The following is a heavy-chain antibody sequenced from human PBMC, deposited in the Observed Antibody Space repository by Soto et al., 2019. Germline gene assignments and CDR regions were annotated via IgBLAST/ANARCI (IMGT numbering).Heavy chain of an antibody. J-gene: IGHJ4*01. D-gene: IGHD3-3*01. Sequence: QVLLVESGGGVVQPGRSLRLSCAASEFTFSTYPMHWVRQAPRKGLEWVAVISYDETNKYYADSVKGRFTISRDNSKNTLYLQMNNLRADDTAVYYCARGASDFWGAYPEIHFFDYWGHGTLVTVSS. CDR2: ISYDETNK. CDR1: EFTFSTYP. CDR3: ARGASDFWGAYPEIHFFDY. V-gene: IGHV3-30-3*01.